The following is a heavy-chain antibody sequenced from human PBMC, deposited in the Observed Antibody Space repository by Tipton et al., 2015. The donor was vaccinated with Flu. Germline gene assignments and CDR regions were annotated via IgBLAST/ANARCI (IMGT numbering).Heavy chain of an antibody. CDR2: IYTSGST. J-gene: IGHJ4*02. Sequence: LSCTVSGGSISSGSYYWSWIRQPAGKGLEWIGRIYTSGSTNYNPSLKSRVTISVDTSKNQFSLKLSSVTAADAAVYYCARGRAVAGFRGFDYWGQGTLVTVSS. V-gene: IGHV4-61*02. D-gene: IGHD6-19*01. CDR3: ARGRAVAGFRGFDY. CDR1: GGSISSGSYY.